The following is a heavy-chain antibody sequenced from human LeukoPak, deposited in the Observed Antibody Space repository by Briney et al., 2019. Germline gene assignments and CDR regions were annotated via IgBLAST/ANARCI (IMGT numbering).Heavy chain of an antibody. J-gene: IGHJ3*02. Sequence: ASVKVSCKASGYTFTSYYMHWVRQGPGQGLEWMGIINPSGGSTSYAQKFQGRVTMTRDMSTSTVYMELSSLRSEDTAVYYCARELDRAAFDIWGQGTMVTVSS. D-gene: IGHD3-22*01. V-gene: IGHV1-46*01. CDR2: INPSGGST. CDR1: GYTFTSYY. CDR3: ARELDRAAFDI.